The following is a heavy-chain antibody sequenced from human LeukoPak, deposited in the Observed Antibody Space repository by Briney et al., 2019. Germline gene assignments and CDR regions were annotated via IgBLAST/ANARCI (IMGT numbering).Heavy chain of an antibody. CDR3: AKGGVITTSPRFGY. D-gene: IGHD3-22*01. Sequence: PGGSLRLSCAASGFSFNNYAMSWVRQAPGKGLEWVSAISGSGGSTYYADSVKGRFTISRDNSKNTLYLQMNSLRAEDTAVYYCAKGGVITTSPRFGYWGQGTLVTVSS. J-gene: IGHJ4*02. V-gene: IGHV3-23*01. CDR1: GFSFNNYA. CDR2: ISGSGGST.